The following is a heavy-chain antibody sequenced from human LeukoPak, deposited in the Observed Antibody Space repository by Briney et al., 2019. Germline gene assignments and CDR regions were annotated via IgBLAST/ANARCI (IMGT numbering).Heavy chain of an antibody. J-gene: IGHJ6*02. CDR2: ISANNGNT. CDR1: GYTFTNYG. D-gene: IGHD3-10*01. CDR3: AREVSYYIDKGYYYGMDV. V-gene: IGHV1-18*01. Sequence: ASVTVSCKASGYTFTNYGISWVRQAPGQGLEWMGWISANNGNTNYAQMLQGRVTVTTDTSTSTAYMELRSLRFDDTAVYYCAREVSYYIDKGYYYGMDVWGQGTTVTVSS.